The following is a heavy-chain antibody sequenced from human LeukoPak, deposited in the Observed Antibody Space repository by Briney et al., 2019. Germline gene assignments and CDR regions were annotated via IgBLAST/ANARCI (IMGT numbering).Heavy chain of an antibody. CDR2: ISTGAGST. J-gene: IGHJ4*02. V-gene: IGHV3-23*01. CDR1: GFTFSSYA. CDR3: ARGISSAFDY. Sequence: PGGSLRLSCAASGFTFSSYAMSWVRQAPGKGLEWVSTISTGAGSTYYADSVKGRFTISRDNSKNTLYLQMNSLRAEDTAVYYCARGISSAFDYWGQGTLVTVSS. D-gene: IGHD3-3*02.